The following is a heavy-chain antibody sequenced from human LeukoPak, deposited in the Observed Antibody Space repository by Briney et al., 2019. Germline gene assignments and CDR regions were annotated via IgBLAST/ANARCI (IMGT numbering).Heavy chain of an antibody. D-gene: IGHD3/OR15-3a*01. V-gene: IGHV3-15*01. J-gene: IGHJ4*02. CDR2: IKRKGDNGAL. CDR3: TAGTGRSDFDY. Sequence: GGSLRLSCAASGFTFSNAWMSWVRQAPGGGLEGVGRIKRKGDNGALDYDAPVKGRLSISRDDSKNALYLQMNSLKSEDTAVYYCTAGTGRSDFDYWAREPWSPSPQ. CDR1: GFTFSNAW.